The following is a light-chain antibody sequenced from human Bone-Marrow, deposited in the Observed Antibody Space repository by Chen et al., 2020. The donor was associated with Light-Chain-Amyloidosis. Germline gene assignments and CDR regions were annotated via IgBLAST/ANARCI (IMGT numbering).Light chain of an antibody. V-gene: IGLV2-14*01. CDR3: SSYTSSSTLE. Sequence: QSALTQPASVSGSPGQSITISCTGTSSDGGGYNFVSWYQQHPGNAPTLMIYDVSNRPSGVSNRFSGSKSGNTASLTISGLQAEDEADYYCSSYTSSSTLEFGGGTKLTVL. J-gene: IGLJ3*02. CDR2: DVS. CDR1: SSDGGGYNF.